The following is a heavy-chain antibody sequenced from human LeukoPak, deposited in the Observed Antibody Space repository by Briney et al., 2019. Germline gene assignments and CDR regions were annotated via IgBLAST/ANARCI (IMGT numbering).Heavy chain of an antibody. CDR2: ITGSGGDM. Sequence: PGGSLRLSCAASGFTFSSHAMTWVRQPPGKGLEWVSSITGSGGDMYYADSVKGRFTISRDNSKNTLYLQMNSLRAEDTAIYYCAKGDNVVMTVISFHWGQGTLVTVSS. CDR3: AKGDNVVMTVISFH. CDR1: GFTFSSHA. V-gene: IGHV3-23*01. D-gene: IGHD2-21*02. J-gene: IGHJ4*02.